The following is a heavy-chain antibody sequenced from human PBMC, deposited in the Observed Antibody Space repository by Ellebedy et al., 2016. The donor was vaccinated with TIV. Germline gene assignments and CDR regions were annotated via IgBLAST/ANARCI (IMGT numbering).Heavy chain of an antibody. D-gene: IGHD2/OR15-2a*01. CDR2: ISSHDIT. V-gene: IGHV3-53*01. J-gene: IGHJ4*02. CDR1: GYIVSTNY. Sequence: GGSLRLXCAASGYIVSTNYMTWVRQAPGKGLEWVSAISSHDITYYADSVKGRFTISRDNSKNALYLHMNSLRAEDTAVYYCARDLPHNIALHYWGQGTLVTVSS. CDR3: ARDLPHNIALHY.